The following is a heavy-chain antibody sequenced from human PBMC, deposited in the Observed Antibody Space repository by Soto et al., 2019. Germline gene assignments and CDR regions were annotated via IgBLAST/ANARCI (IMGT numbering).Heavy chain of an antibody. CDR3: ARGFSSVSMDD. D-gene: IGHD6-19*01. CDR1: GDSVSSGGYY. V-gene: IGHV4-61*08. Sequence: SETLSLTCTVSGDSVSSGGYYWSWIRQPPGKGLEWIGYIYSSGSANYNPSLKSRVTISRDTSKNQISLKVASVIAADTAGYYCARGFSSVSMDDWGQGTTVTVSS. J-gene: IGHJ6*02. CDR2: IYSSGSA.